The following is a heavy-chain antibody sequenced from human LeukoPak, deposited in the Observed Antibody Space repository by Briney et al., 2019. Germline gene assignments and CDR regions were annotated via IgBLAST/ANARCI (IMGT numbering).Heavy chain of an antibody. Sequence: PGGSLRLSCTASGFTFSTYGMHWVRQAPGKGLEWVAMTSHDGSDKYYADSVKGRFTISRDNSKNTLYLQMNSLRAEDTAVYYCASQYYYDSSGYYNSNWFDPWGQGTLVTVSS. J-gene: IGHJ5*02. CDR1: GFTFSTYG. CDR2: TSHDGSDK. D-gene: IGHD3-22*01. CDR3: ASQYYYDSSGYYNSNWFDP. V-gene: IGHV3-30*03.